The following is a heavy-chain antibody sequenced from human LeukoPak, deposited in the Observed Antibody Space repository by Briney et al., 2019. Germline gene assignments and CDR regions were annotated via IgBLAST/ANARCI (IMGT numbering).Heavy chain of an antibody. CDR2: IWYDGSNK. Sequence: GRSLRLSCAASGFTFSSYGMHWVRQAPGKGLEWVAVIWYDGSNKYYADSVKGRFTISRDNSKNTLYLQMNSLRAEDTAVYYCARGMTTVTTGPQNWGQGTLVTVSS. CDR1: GFTFSSYG. J-gene: IGHJ4*02. CDR3: ARGMTTVTTGPQN. V-gene: IGHV3-33*01. D-gene: IGHD4-17*01.